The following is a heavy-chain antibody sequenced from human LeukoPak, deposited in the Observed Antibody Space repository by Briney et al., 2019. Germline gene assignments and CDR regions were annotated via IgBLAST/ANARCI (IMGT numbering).Heavy chain of an antibody. V-gene: IGHV1-18*01. CDR3: ARTPGITMIVVVIHYGMDV. Sequence: GASVKVSCKASGYTFTSYGISWVRQAAGQGLEWMGWISAYNGNTNYAQKLQGRVTMTTDTSTSTAYMELRSLRSDDTAVYYCARTPGITMIVVVIHYGMDVWGQGTTVTVSS. CDR2: ISAYNGNT. D-gene: IGHD3-22*01. CDR1: GYTFTSYG. J-gene: IGHJ6*02.